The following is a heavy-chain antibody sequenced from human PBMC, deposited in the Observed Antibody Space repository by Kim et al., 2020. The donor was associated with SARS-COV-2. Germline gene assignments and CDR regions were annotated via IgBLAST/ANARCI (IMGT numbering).Heavy chain of an antibody. Sequence: DSDTRYSPSFQGQVTISADKSISTAYLQWSSLKASDTAMYYCGRGGAFDIWGQGTMVTVSS. V-gene: IGHV5-51*01. D-gene: IGHD6-25*01. J-gene: IGHJ3*02. CDR3: GRGGAFDI. CDR2: DSDT.